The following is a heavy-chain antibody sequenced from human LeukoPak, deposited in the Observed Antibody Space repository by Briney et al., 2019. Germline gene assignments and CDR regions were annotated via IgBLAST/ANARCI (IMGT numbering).Heavy chain of an antibody. CDR1: GGSSSSYY. Sequence: SETLSLTCTVSGGSSSSYYWTWIRQPPGKGLEWIGNTHTSGSTNYNPFLKSRVTMSVDTSKNQFSLRLSSVTAADTAVYYCARPGQTNWWVYFNYWGQGTLVTVSS. CDR2: THTSGST. J-gene: IGHJ4*02. D-gene: IGHD2-15*01. CDR3: ARPGQTNWWVYFNY. V-gene: IGHV4-4*09.